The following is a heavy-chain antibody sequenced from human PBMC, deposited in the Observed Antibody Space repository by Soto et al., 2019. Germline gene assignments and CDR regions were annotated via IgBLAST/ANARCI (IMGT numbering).Heavy chain of an antibody. CDR2: IWYDGTNK. D-gene: IGHD1-7*01. V-gene: IGHV3-33*01. CDR1: GFTFSSYG. CDR3: ATDELFRPFDY. Sequence: QVHLVESGGGVVQPGRSLRLSCAASGFTFSSYGMHWVRQAPGKGLEWVAVIWYDGTNKYYADSVKGRFTISRDNSKNTLYLQMNSLRAEDTAVYYCATDELFRPFDYWGQGTLVTVSS. J-gene: IGHJ4*02.